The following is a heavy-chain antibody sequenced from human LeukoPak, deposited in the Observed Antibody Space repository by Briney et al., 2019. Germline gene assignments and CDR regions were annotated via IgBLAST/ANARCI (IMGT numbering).Heavy chain of an antibody. CDR3: ARRIRGAPTDH. CDR2: MNPNSGNT. J-gene: IGHJ4*02. CDR1: GYTFTTYD. D-gene: IGHD3-10*01. V-gene: IGHV1-8*01. Sequence: ASVKVSCKASGYTFTTYDLNWVRQATGQGLEWMGWMNPNSGNTGYAQKFQGRVTITRNTSISTAYMELNNLTSEDTAVYYCARRIRGAPTDHWGQGTLVTVSS.